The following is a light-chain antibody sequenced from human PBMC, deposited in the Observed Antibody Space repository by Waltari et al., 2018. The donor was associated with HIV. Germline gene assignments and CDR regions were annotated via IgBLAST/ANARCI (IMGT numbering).Light chain of an antibody. V-gene: IGLV2-11*01. Sequence: QSALTQPRSVSGSPGQSVTISCTGTSRAVGGYNFVSWYQQHPGKAPRLLIYDVTQRPSGVPDRFSGSKSDNTASLTISGLQAEDDGDYYCCSYAGSYIWVFSGGTSLTVL. CDR1: SRAVGGYNF. CDR3: CSYAGSYIWV. J-gene: IGLJ3*02. CDR2: DVT.